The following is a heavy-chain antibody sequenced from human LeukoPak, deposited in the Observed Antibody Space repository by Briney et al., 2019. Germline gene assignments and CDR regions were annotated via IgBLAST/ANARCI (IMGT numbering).Heavy chain of an antibody. V-gene: IGHV3-23*01. CDR3: AKELETPYSSGWYPFDY. CDR2: ISGSGGST. D-gene: IGHD6-19*01. CDR1: GFTFSSYA. J-gene: IGHJ4*02. Sequence: AGGSLRLSCAASGFTFSSYAMSWVRQAPGKGLEWVSAISGSGGSTYYADSVKGRFTISRDNSKNTLYLQMNSLRAEDTAVYYCAKELETPYSSGWYPFDYWGQGTLVTVSS.